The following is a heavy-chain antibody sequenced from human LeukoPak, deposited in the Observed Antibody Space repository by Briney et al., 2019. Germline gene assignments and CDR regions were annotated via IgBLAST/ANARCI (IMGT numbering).Heavy chain of an antibody. CDR2: INPVSGGT. CDR3: ARGSPLAD. V-gene: IGHV1-2*02. D-gene: IGHD6-19*01. J-gene: IGHJ4*02. CDR1: GYTFTDYY. Sequence: ASVKVSCKASGYTFTDYYMHWVRQAPGQGLEWMGWINPVSGGTYYAQNLQGRVTMTRDTSITTTYMELSSLRSDDTAVYFCARGSPLADWGQGSQVTVSS.